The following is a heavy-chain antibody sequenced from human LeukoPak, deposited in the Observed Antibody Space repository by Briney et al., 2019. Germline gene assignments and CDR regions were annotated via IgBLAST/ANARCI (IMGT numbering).Heavy chain of an antibody. D-gene: IGHD1-7*01. J-gene: IGHJ4*02. CDR1: GFTFSSYS. Sequence: GGSLRLSCAASGFTFSSYSMNWVRQAPGKGLEWVSSISSSSSYIYYADSVKGRFTISRDNAKTSLYLQMNSLSAEDTAVNYCARSRIEVLGTYYFDYWGQGTLATVSS. V-gene: IGHV3-21*01. CDR2: ISSSSSYI. CDR3: ARSRIEVLGTYYFDY.